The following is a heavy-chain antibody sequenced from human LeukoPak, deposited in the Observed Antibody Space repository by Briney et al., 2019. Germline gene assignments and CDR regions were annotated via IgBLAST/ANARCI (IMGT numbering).Heavy chain of an antibody. CDR2: ISAYNGNT. CDR3: ARDRGSGYSFDY. V-gene: IGHV1-18*01. D-gene: IGHD5-12*01. CDR1: GHTSTTYA. Sequence: EASVKVSCKASGHTSTTYAIHWVRQAPGQGLEWMGWISAYNGNTNYAQKLQGRVTMTTDTSTSTAYMELRSLRSDDTAVYYCARDRGSGYSFDYWGQGTLVTVSS. J-gene: IGHJ4*02.